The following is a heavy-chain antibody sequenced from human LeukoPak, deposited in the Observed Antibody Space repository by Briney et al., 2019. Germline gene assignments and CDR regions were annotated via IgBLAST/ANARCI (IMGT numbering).Heavy chain of an antibody. J-gene: IGHJ6*02. CDR2: IIPIFGTA. CDR1: GGTFIIYA. Sequence: GASVTVSCKASGGTFIIYAISWVRQAPGQGLEWMGGIIPIFGTANYAQKFQGRVTITADESTSTAYMELSSLRSEDTAVYYCASPLAYYDSSGYSEVDYYGMDVWGQGTTVTVSS. D-gene: IGHD3-22*01. CDR3: ASPLAYYDSSGYSEVDYYGMDV. V-gene: IGHV1-69*13.